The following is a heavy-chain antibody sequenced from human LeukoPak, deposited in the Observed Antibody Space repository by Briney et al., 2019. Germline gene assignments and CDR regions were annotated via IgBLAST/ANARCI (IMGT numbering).Heavy chain of an antibody. CDR3: ANFYDYVWGSYRTIPHDY. V-gene: IGHV3-7*01. J-gene: IGHJ4*02. CDR2: IKQDGSEK. CDR1: GFTFSSYW. D-gene: IGHD3-16*02. Sequence: GGSLRLSCAASGFTFSSYWMSWVRQAPGKGLEWVANIKQDGSEKYYVDSVKGRFTISRDNAKNSLYLQMNSLRAEDTAVYYCANFYDYVWGSYRTIPHDYWGQGTLVTVSS.